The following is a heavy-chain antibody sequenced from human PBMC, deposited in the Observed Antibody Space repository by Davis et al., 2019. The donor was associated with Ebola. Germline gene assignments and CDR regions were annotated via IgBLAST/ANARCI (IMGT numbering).Heavy chain of an antibody. V-gene: IGHV1-18*04. Sequence: ASVKVSCKASGYTFTSYGISWVRQAPGQGLEWMGWISAYNGNTNYAQKLQARVTMTTDTSTSTAYMELRSLRSDDTAVYYCARALDIVVVPAAPPYYYYYMDVWGKGTTVTVSS. CDR3: ARALDIVVVPAAPPYYYYYMDV. J-gene: IGHJ6*03. CDR2: ISAYNGNT. CDR1: GYTFTSYG. D-gene: IGHD2-2*03.